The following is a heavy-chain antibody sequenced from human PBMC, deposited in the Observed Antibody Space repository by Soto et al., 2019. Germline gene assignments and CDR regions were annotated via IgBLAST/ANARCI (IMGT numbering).Heavy chain of an antibody. CDR1: GGSVSSGSYY. CDR3: ARDSGSYPVP. Sequence: QVQLQESGPGLVKPSETLSLTCTVSGGSVSSGSYYWSWIRQPPGKGLEWIGYIHYSGSTNYNPSLKSRVTISVDTSKNPFSLKLRSVTAADTAVYYCARDSGSYPVPWGQGTLVTVSS. V-gene: IGHV4-61*01. J-gene: IGHJ5*02. CDR2: IHYSGST. D-gene: IGHD1-26*01.